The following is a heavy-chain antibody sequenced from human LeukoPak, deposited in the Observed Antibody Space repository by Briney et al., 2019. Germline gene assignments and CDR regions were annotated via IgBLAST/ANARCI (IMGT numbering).Heavy chain of an antibody. J-gene: IGHJ4*02. D-gene: IGHD3-22*01. CDR2: ISSSSSYI. CDR3: AREGRTYYYDSSGYYYGCDY. V-gene: IGHV3-21*01. Sequence: PGGSLRLSCAASGFTFSSYSMNWVRQAPGKGLEWVSSISSSSSYIYYADSVKGRFTISRDNAKNSLYLQMNSLRAEDTAVYYCAREGRTYYYDSSGYYYGCDYWGQGTLVTVSS. CDR1: GFTFSSYS.